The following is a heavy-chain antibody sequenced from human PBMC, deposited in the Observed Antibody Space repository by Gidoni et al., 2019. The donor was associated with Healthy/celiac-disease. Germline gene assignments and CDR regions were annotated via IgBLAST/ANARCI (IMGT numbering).Heavy chain of an antibody. CDR1: GFTFSSYG. CDR3: AMGADYGGNSALGY. Sequence: QVQLVESGGGVVQPGRSLRLSCAASGFTFSSYGMHWVRQAPGKGLEWVAVIWDDGSNKYYADSVKGRFTISRDNSKNTLYLQMNSLRAEDTAVYYCAMGADYGGNSALGYWGQGTLVTVSS. CDR2: IWDDGSNK. J-gene: IGHJ4*02. D-gene: IGHD4-17*01. V-gene: IGHV3-33*01.